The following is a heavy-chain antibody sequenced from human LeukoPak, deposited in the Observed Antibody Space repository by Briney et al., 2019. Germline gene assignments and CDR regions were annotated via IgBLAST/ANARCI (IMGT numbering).Heavy chain of an antibody. CDR3: ARGEWELRWFDP. CDR1: GGSSCSYY. Sequence: PSETLSLTCTVSGGSSCSYYWSWLRQPPGKGLEWIGYIYYSGSTNYNPSLKRGVTISVDTSKTQFSLKLSSVTAADTAVYYCARGEWELRWFDPWGQGTLVTVSS. V-gene: IGHV4-59*01. D-gene: IGHD1-26*01. J-gene: IGHJ5*02. CDR2: IYYSGST.